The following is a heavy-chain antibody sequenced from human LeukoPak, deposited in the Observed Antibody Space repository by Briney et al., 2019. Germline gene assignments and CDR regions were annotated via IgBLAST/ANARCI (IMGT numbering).Heavy chain of an antibody. CDR1: GFTFSTYW. CDR2: IKQDGSEK. J-gene: IGHJ4*02. V-gene: IGHV3-7*01. Sequence: HPGGSLRLSCAASGFTFSTYWMNWVRQAPGKGLEWVANIKQDGSEKYYVDSVRGRFTISRDNAKNSVFLQMNRLRAEDTAVYYCARDWWFGDPTLFFDFWGQGTQVIVSS. D-gene: IGHD3-10*01. CDR3: ARDWWFGDPTLFFDF.